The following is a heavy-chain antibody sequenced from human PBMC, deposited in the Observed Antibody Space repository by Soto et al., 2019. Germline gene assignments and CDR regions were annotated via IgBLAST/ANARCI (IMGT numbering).Heavy chain of an antibody. CDR2: IYYSATT. J-gene: IGHJ3*02. CDR3: ARGVITIFGVVTPGAFDI. V-gene: IGHV4-59*01. D-gene: IGHD3-3*01. CDR1: GGSISSYY. Sequence: PSETLCVTCTVSGGSISSYYWSWIRQPPGKGLDCIRYIYYSATTNYNPSLKSRVTISVHTSKNQFSLKLSSVAAADTAAYYCARGVITIFGVVTPGAFDIWGQGTMVTVSS.